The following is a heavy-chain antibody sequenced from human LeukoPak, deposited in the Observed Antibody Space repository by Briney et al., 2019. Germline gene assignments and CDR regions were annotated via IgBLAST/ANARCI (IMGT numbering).Heavy chain of an antibody. D-gene: IGHD6-13*01. V-gene: IGHV4-34*01. CDR3: ARGRRGIAAAGHNLDY. CDR1: GGSFSGYY. J-gene: IGHJ4*02. Sequence: SETLSLTCAVYGGSFSGYYWSWIRQPPGKGLEWIGEINHSGSTNYNPSLKSRVTISVDTSKNQFSLKLSSVTAADTAVYYCARGRRGIAAAGHNLDYWGQGTPVTVSS. CDR2: INHSGST.